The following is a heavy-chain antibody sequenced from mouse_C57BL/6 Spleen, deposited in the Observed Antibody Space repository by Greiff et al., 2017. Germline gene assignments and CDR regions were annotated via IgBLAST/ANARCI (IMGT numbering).Heavy chain of an antibody. CDR2: IDPSDSYT. Sequence: QVQLQQPGAELVKPGASVKLSCKASGYTFTSYWMHWVEQRPGQGLEWIGEIDPSDSYTNYNQKFKGKSTLTVDKSSSTAYMQLSSLTSEDSAVYYCASLTGFAYWGQGTLVTVSA. CDR1: GYTFTSYW. D-gene: IGHD4-1*01. V-gene: IGHV1-69*01. CDR3: ASLTGFAY. J-gene: IGHJ3*01.